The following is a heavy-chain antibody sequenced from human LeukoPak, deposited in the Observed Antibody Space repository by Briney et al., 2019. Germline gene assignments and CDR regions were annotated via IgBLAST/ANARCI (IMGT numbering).Heavy chain of an antibody. V-gene: IGHV4-4*02. J-gene: IGHJ6*02. CDR3: ARADIVVVPAAMASYGMDV. Sequence: TSETLSLTCAVSGGSISSSNWWSWVRQPPGKGLEWIGEIYHSGSTNYNPSLKSRVTISVDKSKNQFSLKPSSVTAADTAVYYCARADIVVVPAAMASYGMDVWGQGTTVTVSS. D-gene: IGHD2-2*01. CDR1: GGSISSSNW. CDR2: IYHSGST.